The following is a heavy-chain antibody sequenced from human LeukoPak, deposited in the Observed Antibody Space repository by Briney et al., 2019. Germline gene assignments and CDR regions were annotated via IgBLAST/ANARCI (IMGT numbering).Heavy chain of an antibody. CDR1: GFTFSSYA. J-gene: IGHJ4*02. V-gene: IGHV3-23*01. Sequence: PGGSLRLSCAASGFTFSSYAMSWVRQAPGKGLEWVSAISGSGGSTYYADSVKGRFTISRDNSKNTQYLQMNSLRAEDTAVYYCAKDEGRVGALEGFDYWGQGTLVTVSS. CDR3: AKDEGRVGALEGFDY. CDR2: ISGSGGST. D-gene: IGHD1-26*01.